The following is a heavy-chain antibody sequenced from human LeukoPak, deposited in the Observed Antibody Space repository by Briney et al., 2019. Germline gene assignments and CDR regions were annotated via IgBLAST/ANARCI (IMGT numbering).Heavy chain of an antibody. J-gene: IGHJ3*02. V-gene: IGHV3-30*02. CDR1: GFTFSDYN. CDR2: IPYDGSTK. CDR3: VRDSVYASHI. Sequence: SGGSLRLSCAASGFTFSDYNMHWVRQTPGKGLEWVAFIPYDGSTKSCADSVKGRFTISRDNSKKTLFLQMSSLRAEDTAVYYCVRDSVYASHIWGHGTKVTVSS.